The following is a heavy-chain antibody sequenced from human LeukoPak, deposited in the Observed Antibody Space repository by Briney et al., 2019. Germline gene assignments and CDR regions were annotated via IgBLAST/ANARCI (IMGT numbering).Heavy chain of an antibody. D-gene: IGHD6-19*01. Sequence: PGGSLRLSCAASGFTFSTYSMNWVRQAPGKGLEWVSAISGSGGSTYYADSVKGRFTISRDNSKNTLYLQMNSLRAEDTAVYYCAKDMGSGWYGGTDCFDYWGQGTLVTVSS. CDR1: GFTFSTYS. J-gene: IGHJ4*02. CDR2: ISGSGGST. V-gene: IGHV3-23*01. CDR3: AKDMGSGWYGGTDCFDY.